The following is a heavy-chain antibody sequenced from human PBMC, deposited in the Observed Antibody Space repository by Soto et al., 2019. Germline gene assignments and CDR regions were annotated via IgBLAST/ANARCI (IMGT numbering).Heavy chain of an antibody. J-gene: IGHJ5*02. V-gene: IGHV4-34*01. D-gene: IGHD3-3*01. Sequence: PSETLSLTCAAYGGSVKGYYWTWIRQPPGKGLEWIGEINHTGGTHYNPSLKSRVTMSVDTSKNQFSLRLSSVTAADTAIYYCATRITVFGLLIPPFDPCGQGTQVTVSS. CDR2: INHTGGT. CDR3: ATRITVFGLLIPPFDP. CDR1: GGSVKGYY.